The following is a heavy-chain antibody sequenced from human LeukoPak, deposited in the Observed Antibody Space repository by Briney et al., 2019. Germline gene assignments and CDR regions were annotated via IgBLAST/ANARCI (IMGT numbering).Heavy chain of an antibody. D-gene: IGHD4-17*01. V-gene: IGHV4-59*08. CDR3: ASLTTVTQGYFDS. J-gene: IGHJ4*02. Sequence: SETLSLTCTVSGGSISSYYWSWIRQPPGXGLEWIGYIYYSGSTNYNPSLKSRLTISLDASKNQFSLKLSSVTATDTAVYYCASLTTVTQGYFDSWGQGTLVTVSS. CDR2: IYYSGST. CDR1: GGSISSYY.